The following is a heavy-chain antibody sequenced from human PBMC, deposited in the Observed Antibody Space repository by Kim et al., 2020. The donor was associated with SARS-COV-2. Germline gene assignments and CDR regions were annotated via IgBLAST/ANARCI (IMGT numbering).Heavy chain of an antibody. D-gene: IGHD3-22*01. CDR3: ARDVYDSSGYYRIRAFDI. CDR2: ISAYNGNT. Sequence: ASVKVSCKASGYTFTSYGISWVRQAPGQGLEWMGWISAYNGNTNYAQKLQGRVTMTTDTSTSTAYMELRSLRSDDTAVYYCARDVYDSSGYYRIRAFDIWGQGTMVTVSS. J-gene: IGHJ3*02. V-gene: IGHV1-18*01. CDR1: GYTFTSYG.